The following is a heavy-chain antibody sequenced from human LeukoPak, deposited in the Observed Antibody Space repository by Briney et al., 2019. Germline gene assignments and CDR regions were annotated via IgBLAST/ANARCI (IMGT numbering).Heavy chain of an antibody. CDR3: ARRPRHYYGSGSSFDY. J-gene: IGHJ4*02. V-gene: IGHV4-34*01. CDR2: INHSGST. Sequence: PSETLSLTCAVYGGSFSGYYWSWIRHPPGKGLEWIGEINHSGSTNYNPSLKSRVTISVDTSKNQFSLKLSSVTAADTAVYYCARRPRHYYGSGSSFDYWGQGTLVTVSS. D-gene: IGHD3-10*01. CDR1: GGSFSGYY.